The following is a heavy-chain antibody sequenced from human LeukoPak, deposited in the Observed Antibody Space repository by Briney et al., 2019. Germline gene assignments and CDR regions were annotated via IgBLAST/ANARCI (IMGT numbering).Heavy chain of an antibody. CDR2: IYTSGST. CDR1: GGSISSGSYY. D-gene: IGHD2-15*01. J-gene: IGHJ5*02. CDR3: ARDVVVVVAANRKLGWFDP. Sequence: SETLSLTCTVSGGSISSGSYYWSWIRQPAGKGLEGIGRIYTSGSTNYNPSLKSRITISVDTSKNQFSLKLSSVTAADTAVYYCARDVVVVVAANRKLGWFDPWGQGTLVTVSS. V-gene: IGHV4-61*02.